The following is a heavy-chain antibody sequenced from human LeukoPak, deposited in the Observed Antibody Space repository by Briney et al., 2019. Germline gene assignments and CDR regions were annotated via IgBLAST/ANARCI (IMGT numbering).Heavy chain of an antibody. CDR2: IIPIFGTA. CDR3: ARDPPAAAGTGTWFDP. D-gene: IGHD6-13*01. V-gene: IGHV1-69*05. J-gene: IGHJ5*02. Sequence: SVKVSCKASGGTFSSYAISWVRQAPGQGLEWMGGIIPIFGTANYAQKFQGRVTITTDESTSTAYMELSSLRSEDTAVYYCARDPPAAAGTGTWFDPCGQGTLVTVSS. CDR1: GGTFSSYA.